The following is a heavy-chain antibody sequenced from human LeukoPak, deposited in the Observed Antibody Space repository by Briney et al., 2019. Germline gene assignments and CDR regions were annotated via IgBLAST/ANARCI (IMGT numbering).Heavy chain of an antibody. CDR1: GGSISSHY. J-gene: IGHJ4*02. CDR3: ASSRGSSGWYVFDY. D-gene: IGHD6-19*01. CDR2: IYYSGST. Sequence: PSETLSPTCTVSGGSISSHYWSWIRQPPGKGLEWIGYIYYSGSTNYNPSLKSRVTISVDTSKNQFSLKLSSVTAADTAVYYCASSRGSSGWYVFDYWGQGTLVTVSS. V-gene: IGHV4-59*11.